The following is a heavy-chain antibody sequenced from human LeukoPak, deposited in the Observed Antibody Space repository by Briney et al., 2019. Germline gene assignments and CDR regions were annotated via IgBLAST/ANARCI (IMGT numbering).Heavy chain of an antibody. CDR3: AKDSTYCSGGSCLPYYFDY. Sequence: GGSLRLSCAASGFTFSSYAMSWVRQAPGKGLEWVSAISGSGGSTYYADSVKGRFTISRDNSKNTLYLQMNSLRAEDTAVYYCAKDSTYCSGGSCLPYYFDYWGQGTLVTVSS. CDR1: GFTFSSYA. CDR2: ISGSGGST. D-gene: IGHD2-15*01. J-gene: IGHJ4*02. V-gene: IGHV3-23*01.